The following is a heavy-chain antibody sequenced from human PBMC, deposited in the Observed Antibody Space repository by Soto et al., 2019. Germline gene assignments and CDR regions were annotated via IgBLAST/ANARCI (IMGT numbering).Heavy chain of an antibody. D-gene: IGHD1-1*01. CDR1: GYTFTSYD. J-gene: IGHJ6*02. V-gene: IGHV1-3*01. CDR2: INGGTGQT. CDR3: ARGDGMEVNYYFYGLDI. Sequence: ASVKVSCKASGYTFTSYDINWVRQATGQGLEWMGWINGGTGQTKHSQRFQGRVNITRDTSASTAYTEMSRLRSEDTAVYYCARGDGMEVNYYFYGLDIWGQGTTVAVS.